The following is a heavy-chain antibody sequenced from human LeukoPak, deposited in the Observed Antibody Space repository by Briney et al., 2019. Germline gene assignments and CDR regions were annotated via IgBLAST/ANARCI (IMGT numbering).Heavy chain of an antibody. CDR2: INPNSGGT. CDR1: GYTFTGYY. V-gene: IGHV1-2*02. D-gene: IGHD6-13*01. J-gene: IGHJ4*02. CDR3: ARGPLGRSTSWCLFDY. Sequence: ASVKVSFKASGYTFTGYYMHWVRQPPGQGLEWMGWINPNSGGTNYAQKFQGRVTMTRDTSISTAYMELSRLRSDDTAVYYCARGPLGRSTSWCLFDYRGQGTLVTVSS.